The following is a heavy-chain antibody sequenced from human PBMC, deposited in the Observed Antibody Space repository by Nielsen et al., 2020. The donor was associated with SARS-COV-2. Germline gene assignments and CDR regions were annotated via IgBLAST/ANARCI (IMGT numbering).Heavy chain of an antibody. V-gene: IGHV1-69*06. Sequence: SVKVPCKASGGTFSSYAISWVRQAPGQGLEWMGGIIPIFGTANYAQKFQGRVTMTEDTSTDTAYMELSSLRSEDTAVYYCATERAYYYGMDVWGQGTTVTVSS. CDR3: ATERAYYYGMDV. D-gene: IGHD5-24*01. CDR2: IIPIFGTA. J-gene: IGHJ6*02. CDR1: GGTFSSYA.